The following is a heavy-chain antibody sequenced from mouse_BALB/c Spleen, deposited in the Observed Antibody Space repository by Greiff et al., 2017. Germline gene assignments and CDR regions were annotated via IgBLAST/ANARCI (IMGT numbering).Heavy chain of an antibody. Sequence: QVQLQQSGAELARPGASVKLSCKASGYTFTSYWMQWVKQRPGQGLEWIGAIYPGDGDTRYTQKFKGKATLTADKSSSTAYMQLSSLASEDSAVYYCARSVVADYYAMDYWGQGTSVTVSS. D-gene: IGHD1-1*01. CDR1: GYTFTSYW. J-gene: IGHJ4*01. CDR3: ARSVVADYYAMDY. V-gene: IGHV1-87*01. CDR2: IYPGDGDT.